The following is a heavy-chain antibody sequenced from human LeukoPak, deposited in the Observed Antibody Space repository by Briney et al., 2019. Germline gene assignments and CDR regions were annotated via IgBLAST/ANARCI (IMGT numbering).Heavy chain of an antibody. CDR2: IYSGGTT. V-gene: IGHV3-66*01. J-gene: IGHJ1*01. D-gene: IGHD6-25*01. CDR3: ARDPSAVAANTYG. CDR1: GFTVSNNY. Sequence: GGSLRLSCAASGFTVSNNYMNWVRQAPGKGLEWVSLIYSGGTTYYADSVKGRFTISRDHSMNTLYLQMNSLRAEDTAVYYCARDPSAVAANTYGWGQGTLVTVSS.